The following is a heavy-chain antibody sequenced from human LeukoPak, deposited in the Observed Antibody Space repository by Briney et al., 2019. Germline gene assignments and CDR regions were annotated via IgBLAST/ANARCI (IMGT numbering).Heavy chain of an antibody. V-gene: IGHV4-59*01. D-gene: IGHD2-2*01. CDR3: ARTIVPAANDAFDI. CDR1: GGSFTTYY. CDR2: IYYSGST. Sequence: SETLSHTCAVYGGSFTTYYWSWIRQPPGKGLEWIGYIYYSGSTNYNPSLKSRVTISVDSSKNQFSLKVSSVTAADTAVYYCARTIVPAANDAFDIWGQGTMVTVSS. J-gene: IGHJ3*02.